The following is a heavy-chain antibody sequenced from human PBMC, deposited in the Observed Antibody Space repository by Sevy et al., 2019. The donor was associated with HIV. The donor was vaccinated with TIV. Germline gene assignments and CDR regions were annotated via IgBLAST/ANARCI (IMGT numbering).Heavy chain of an antibody. Sequence: GGSLRLSCVASGFTFSDHYMEWVRQAPGKGLEWVGRTRNKADGYTTEYAGYVKGRFTISREESKNSRYVQMNSLKAEDTAVYYCATHAGIAAAGRVFDYWGQGTLVTVSS. CDR3: ATHAGIAAAGRVFDY. V-gene: IGHV3-72*01. CDR2: TRNKADGYTT. CDR1: GFTFSDHY. J-gene: IGHJ4*02. D-gene: IGHD6-13*01.